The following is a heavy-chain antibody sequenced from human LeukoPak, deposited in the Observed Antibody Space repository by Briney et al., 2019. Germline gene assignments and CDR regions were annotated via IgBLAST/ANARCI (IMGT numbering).Heavy chain of an antibody. Sequence: SETLSLTCAVYGGSFSGYYSTWIRQPPGRGLEWIGEINHSGSTNYNPSLKSRVTISVDTSKSQFSLKLNSVPAADTAMYYCVRGREPYWGQGTLVTVSS. CDR1: GGSFSGYY. CDR3: VRGREPY. V-gene: IGHV4-34*01. CDR2: INHSGST. J-gene: IGHJ4*02.